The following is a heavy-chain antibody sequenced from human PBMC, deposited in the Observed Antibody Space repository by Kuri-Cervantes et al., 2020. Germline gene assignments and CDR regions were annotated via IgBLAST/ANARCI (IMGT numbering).Heavy chain of an antibody. CDR2: INPSGGST. CDR3: ARGRDPNYDFWSGPTNIVLWFDP. CDR1: GYTFTSYY. V-gene: IGHV1-46*01. Sequence: ASVKVSCKASGYTFTSYYMHWVRQAPGQGLEWMGIINPSGGSTSYAQKFQGRVTMTRDTSTSTVYMELSSLRSEDTAVYYCARGRDPNYDFWSGPTNIVLWFDPWGQGTLVTVSS. D-gene: IGHD3-3*01. J-gene: IGHJ5*02.